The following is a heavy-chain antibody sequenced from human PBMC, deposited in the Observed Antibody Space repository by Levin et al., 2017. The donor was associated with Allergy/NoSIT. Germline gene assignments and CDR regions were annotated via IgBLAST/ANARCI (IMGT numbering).Heavy chain of an antibody. J-gene: IGHJ3*02. CDR2: IIPILGIA. Sequence: ASVKVSCKASGGTFSSYAISWVRQAPGQGLEWMGRIIPILGIANYAQKFQGRVTITADKSTSTAYMELSSLRSEDTAVYYCARGEDGRPPDDAFDIWGQGTMVTVSS. D-gene: IGHD5-24*01. CDR3: ARGEDGRPPDDAFDI. CDR1: GGTFSSYA. V-gene: IGHV1-69*04.